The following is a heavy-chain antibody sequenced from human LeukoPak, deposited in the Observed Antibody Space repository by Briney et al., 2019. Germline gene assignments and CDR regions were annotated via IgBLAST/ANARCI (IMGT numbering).Heavy chain of an antibody. V-gene: IGHV4-59*01. Sequence: PSETLSLTCTVSGGSISSYYWSWIRQPPGKGLEWIGYIYYSGSTNYNPSLKSRVTISVDTSKNQFSLKLSSVTAADTAVYYCAGYYSSGWFRDAFDIWGQGTMVTVSS. J-gene: IGHJ3*02. CDR1: GGSISSYY. D-gene: IGHD6-19*01. CDR2: IYYSGST. CDR3: AGYYSSGWFRDAFDI.